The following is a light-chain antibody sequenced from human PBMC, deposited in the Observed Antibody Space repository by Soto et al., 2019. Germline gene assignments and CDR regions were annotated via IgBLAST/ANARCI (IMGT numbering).Light chain of an antibody. CDR3: SSCTSSSTPYV. CDR2: DVT. Sequence: QSALTQPASVSGSPGQSITISCTGSSSDIGAYDYVSWYQQRPVKAPKLMIFDVTNRPSGVSDRFSGSKSGNTASLTISGLQTEDEADYYCSSCTSSSTPYVFGTGTKLTV. V-gene: IGLV2-14*01. J-gene: IGLJ1*01. CDR1: SSDIGAYDY.